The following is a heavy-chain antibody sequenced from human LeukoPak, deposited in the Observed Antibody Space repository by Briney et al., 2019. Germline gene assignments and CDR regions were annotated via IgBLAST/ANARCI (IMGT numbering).Heavy chain of an antibody. V-gene: IGHV3-74*01. CDR2: INPDGSTT. CDR3: ARRAVPDPGVDY. J-gene: IGHJ4*02. D-gene: IGHD3-10*01. CDR1: GFTFSRYW. Sequence: GSLRLSCAASGFTFSRYWIHWVRQAPGKGLEWVSRINPDGSTTTYADSVKGRCTISRDNAKNSLYLQMNSLRAEDTAVYYCARRAVPDPGVDYWGQGTLVTVSS.